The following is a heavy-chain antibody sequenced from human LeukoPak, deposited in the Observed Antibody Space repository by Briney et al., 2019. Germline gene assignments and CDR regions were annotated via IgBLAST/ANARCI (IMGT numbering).Heavy chain of an antibody. CDR2: IIPIFGTA. D-gene: IGHD3-22*01. CDR3: ARPAYYYDSSGYSYDAFDI. V-gene: IGHV1-69*01. Sequence: SVKVSCKASGGTFSSYAISWVRQAPGQGLEWMGGIIPIFGTANYAQKFQGRVTITADESTSTAYMELSSLRSEDTAVYYCARPAYYYDSSGYSYDAFDIWGQGTMVTVSS. CDR1: GGTFSSYA. J-gene: IGHJ3*02.